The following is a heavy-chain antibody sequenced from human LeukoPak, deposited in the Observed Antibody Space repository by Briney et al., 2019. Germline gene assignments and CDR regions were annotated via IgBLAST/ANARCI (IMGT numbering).Heavy chain of an antibody. CDR1: GYTFTGYY. CDR3: ASMPAPGYSSGWAMFDY. V-gene: IGHV1-2*02. CDR2: INPNSGGT. D-gene: IGHD6-19*01. J-gene: IGHJ4*02. Sequence: ASVKVSCKASGYTFTGYYMHWVRQAPGQGLEWMGWINPNSGGTNYAQKFQGRVTMTRDTPISTAYMELSRLRSDDTAVYYCASMPAPGYSSGWAMFDYWGQGTLVTVSS.